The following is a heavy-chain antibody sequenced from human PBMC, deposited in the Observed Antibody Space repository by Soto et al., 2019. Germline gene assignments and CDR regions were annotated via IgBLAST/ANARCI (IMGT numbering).Heavy chain of an antibody. J-gene: IGHJ4*02. CDR2: IYSGGST. V-gene: IGHV3-53*04. Sequence: EVQLVESGGGLVQPGGSLRLSCAASGFTVSSNYMSWVRQAPGKGLEWVSVIYSGGSTYYADSVKGRFTISRHNSKNTLYLQMNSLRAEDTAVYYCARDQFCRSGVRSTSCSLTRWGQGTLVTVSS. D-gene: IGHD2-2*01. CDR1: GFTVSSNY. CDR3: ARDQFCRSGVRSTSCSLTR.